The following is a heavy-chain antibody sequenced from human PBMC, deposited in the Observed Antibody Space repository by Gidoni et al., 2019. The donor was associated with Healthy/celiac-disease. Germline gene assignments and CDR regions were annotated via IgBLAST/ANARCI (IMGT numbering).Heavy chain of an antibody. V-gene: IGHV3-30-3*01. CDR2: ISYDGSNK. Sequence: QVQLVESGGGVVQPGRSLRLSCAASGFTFSSYAMHWVRQAPGKGLEWVAVISYDGSNKYYADSVKGRFTISRDNSKNTLYLQMNSLRAEDTAVYYCAREASIAVAGSYFDYWGQGTLVTVSS. D-gene: IGHD6-19*01. CDR1: GFTFSSYA. J-gene: IGHJ4*02. CDR3: AREASIAVAGSYFDY.